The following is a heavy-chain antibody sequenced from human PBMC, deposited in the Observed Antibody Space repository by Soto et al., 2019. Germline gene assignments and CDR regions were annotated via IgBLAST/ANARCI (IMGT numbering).Heavy chain of an antibody. V-gene: IGHV1-69*13. CDR2: IIPIFGTA. D-gene: IGHD3-10*01. Sequence: ASVKVSCKASGGTFSSYAISWVRQAPGQGLEWMGGIIPIFGTANYAQKSQGRVTITADESTSTAYMELSSLRSEDTAVYYCARELERDGELLYSPDYWGQGTLVTVSS. J-gene: IGHJ4*02. CDR1: GGTFSSYA. CDR3: ARELERDGELLYSPDY.